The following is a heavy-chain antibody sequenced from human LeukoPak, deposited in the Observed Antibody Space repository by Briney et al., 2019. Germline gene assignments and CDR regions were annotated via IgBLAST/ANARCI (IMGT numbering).Heavy chain of an antibody. D-gene: IGHD6-6*01. CDR3: ARDPRGGRPDYFDF. CDR1: GFTFGTFT. CDR2: ITYDQSHK. J-gene: IGHJ4*02. V-gene: IGHV3-30*04. Sequence: GGSLRLSCAASGFTFGTFTMHWVRQAPGKGLEWVAVITYDQSHKYYTDSVKGRFTISRDNSKNTLYLEMNCLGGEDTSFYYCARDPRGGRPDYFDFWGQGTLVTVSS.